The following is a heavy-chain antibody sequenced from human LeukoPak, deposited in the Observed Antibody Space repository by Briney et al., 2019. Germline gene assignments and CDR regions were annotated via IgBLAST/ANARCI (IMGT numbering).Heavy chain of an antibody. Sequence: PGGSLRLSCAASGFTFDDYAMHWVRQAPGKGLEWVSGISWNSGSIGYADSVKGRFTISRDNAKNSLYLQMNSLRAEDTAVYYCAKPPRGSGEDYWGQGTLVTVSS. CDR1: GFTFDDYA. J-gene: IGHJ4*02. V-gene: IGHV3-9*01. D-gene: IGHD3-10*01. CDR2: ISWNSGSI. CDR3: AKPPRGSGEDY.